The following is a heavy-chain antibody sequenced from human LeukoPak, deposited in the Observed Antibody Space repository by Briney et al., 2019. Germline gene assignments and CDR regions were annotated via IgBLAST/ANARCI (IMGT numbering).Heavy chain of an antibody. Sequence: SETLSLTCAVYGGSFRGYYWSWIRQPPGKGLKWFGEINHSGSTNYNPSLKSRVTISVDTYKNQFSLKLSSVTAADTAVYYCARAGIAAAGTLHGMDVWGKGTTVTVSS. CDR2: INHSGST. V-gene: IGHV4-34*01. J-gene: IGHJ6*04. D-gene: IGHD6-13*01. CDR1: GGSFRGYY. CDR3: ARAGIAAAGTLHGMDV.